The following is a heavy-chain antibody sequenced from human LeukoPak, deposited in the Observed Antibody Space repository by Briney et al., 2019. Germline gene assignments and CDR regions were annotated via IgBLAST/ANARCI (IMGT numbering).Heavy chain of an antibody. J-gene: IGHJ4*02. D-gene: IGHD3-22*01. CDR2: ISSSSSTI. Sequence: PGGSLRLSCAASGFTFSSYSMNWVRQAPGKGLEWVSYISSSSSTIYYADSVKGRFTISRDNAKSSLYLQMNSLRDEDTAVYYCARDEGNYDSSGYYSDYWGQGTLVTVSS. V-gene: IGHV3-48*02. CDR1: GFTFSSYS. CDR3: ARDEGNYDSSGYYSDY.